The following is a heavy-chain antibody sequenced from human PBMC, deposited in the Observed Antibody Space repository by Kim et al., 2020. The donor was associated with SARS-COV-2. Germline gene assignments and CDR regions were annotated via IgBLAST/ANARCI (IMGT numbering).Heavy chain of an antibody. D-gene: IGHD3-9*01. J-gene: IGHJ2*01. CDR1: GFTFSSYA. Sequence: GGSLRLSCAASGFTFSSYAMSWVRQAPGKGLEWVSAISGSGGSTYYADSVKGRFTISRDNSKNTLYLQMNSLRAEDTAVYYCASRGYYDILTGYRQNWYFDLWGRGTLVTVSS. V-gene: IGHV3-23*01. CDR3: ASRGYYDILTGYRQNWYFDL. CDR2: ISGSGGST.